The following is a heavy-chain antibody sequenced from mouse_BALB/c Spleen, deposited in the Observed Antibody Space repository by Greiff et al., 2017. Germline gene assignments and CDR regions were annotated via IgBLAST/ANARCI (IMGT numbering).Heavy chain of an antibody. V-gene: IGHV3-2*02. CDR3: ASSTVVRYFDV. CDR2: ISYSGST. Sequence: EVMLVESGPGLVKPSQSLSLTCTVTGYSITSDYAWNWIRQFPGNKLEWMGYISYSGSTSYNPSLKSRISITRDTSKNQFFLQLNSVTTEDTATYYCASSTVVRYFDVWGAGTTVTVSS. CDR1: GYSITSDYA. J-gene: IGHJ1*01. D-gene: IGHD1-1*01.